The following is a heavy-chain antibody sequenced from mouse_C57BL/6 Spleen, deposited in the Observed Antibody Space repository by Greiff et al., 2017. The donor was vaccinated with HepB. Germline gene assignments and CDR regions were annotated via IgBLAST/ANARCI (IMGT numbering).Heavy chain of an antibody. CDR1: GYAFSSYW. CDR3: ARNGCYYAMDD. Sequence: QVQLKQSGAELVKPGASVKISCKASGYAFSSYWMNWVKQRPGKGLEWIGQIYPGDGDTNYNGKFKGKATLTADKSSSTAYMQLSSLTSEDSAIYYCARNGCYYAMDDWGKGTSVTVAS. V-gene: IGHV1-80*01. D-gene: IGHD2-2*01. CDR2: IYPGDGDT. J-gene: IGHJ4*01.